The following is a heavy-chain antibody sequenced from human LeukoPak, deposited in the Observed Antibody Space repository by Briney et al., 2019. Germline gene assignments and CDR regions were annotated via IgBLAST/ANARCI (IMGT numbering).Heavy chain of an antibody. J-gene: IGHJ4*02. CDR2: IYHSGST. CDR3: ARIGYSSSSLDY. V-gene: IGHV4-30-2*01. Sequence: SETLSLTCAVSGGSISSGGYSWSWIRQPPGKGLEWIGYIYHSGSTYYNPSLKSRVTISVDRSKNQFSLKLSSVTAADTAVYFCARIGYSSSSLDYWGQGTLVTVSS. CDR1: GGSISSGGYS. D-gene: IGHD6-6*01.